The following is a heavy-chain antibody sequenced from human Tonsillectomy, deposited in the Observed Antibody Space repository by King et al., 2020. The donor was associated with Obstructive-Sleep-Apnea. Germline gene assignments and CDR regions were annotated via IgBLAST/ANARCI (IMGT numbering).Heavy chain of an antibody. D-gene: IGHD1-26*01. Sequence: MQLVQSGPEVKKPGTSVKVSCKASGFTFTSSAMQWVRQARGQRLEWIGWIVVGSGNTNYAQKFQERVTITRDMSTSTAYMELSSLRSEDTAVYYCAADRSIVGAPTSHPLDSWGQGTLVTVSS. CDR1: GFTFTSSA. CDR2: IVVGSGNT. CDR3: AADRSIVGAPTSHPLDS. V-gene: IGHV1-58*02. J-gene: IGHJ4*02.